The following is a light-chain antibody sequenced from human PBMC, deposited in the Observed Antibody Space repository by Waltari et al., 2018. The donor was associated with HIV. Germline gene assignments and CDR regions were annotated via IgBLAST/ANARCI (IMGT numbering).Light chain of an antibody. CDR2: GAT. V-gene: IGKV3-15*01. CDR3: QQYDIWPPWT. Sequence: EIVMTQTPATVSVSPGDRATLSCRASQSVRTYLAWYQQQPGQGPRLLIYGATTRATGVPARFSATGSGTDFTLTISSLQPEDFAVYYCQQYDIWPPWTFGQGTKVEIK. CDR1: QSVRTY. J-gene: IGKJ1*01.